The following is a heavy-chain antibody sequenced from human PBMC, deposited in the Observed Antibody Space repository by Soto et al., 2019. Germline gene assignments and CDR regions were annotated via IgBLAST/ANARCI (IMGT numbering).Heavy chain of an antibody. CDR3: ARRLEWLHNWFDP. J-gene: IGHJ5*02. CDR1: GGSFSGYY. CDR2: IYHSGST. Sequence: SETLSLTCAVYGGSFSGYYWSWIRQPPGKGLEWIREIYHSGSTNYNPSLKSRVTISVDKSKNQFSLKLSSVTAADTAVYYCARRLEWLHNWFDPWGQGTLVTVSS. D-gene: IGHD3-3*01. V-gene: IGHV4-34*01.